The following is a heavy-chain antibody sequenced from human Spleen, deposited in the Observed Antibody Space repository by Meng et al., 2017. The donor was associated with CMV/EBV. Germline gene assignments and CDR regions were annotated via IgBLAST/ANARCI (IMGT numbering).Heavy chain of an antibody. CDR3: ARDSSPVRAAPYNWFDP. J-gene: IGHJ5*02. CDR1: GFTFSSYE. CDR2: ISSSGNNI. V-gene: IGHV3-48*03. Sequence: GGSLRLSCAVSGFTFSSYEMNWVRQAPGKGLEWLSYISSSGNNIYYAGSVKGRFTISRDNAKNSLYLQMNSLRAEDTAVYYCARDSSPVRAAPYNWFDPWGQGTLVTVSS. D-gene: IGHD2-15*01.